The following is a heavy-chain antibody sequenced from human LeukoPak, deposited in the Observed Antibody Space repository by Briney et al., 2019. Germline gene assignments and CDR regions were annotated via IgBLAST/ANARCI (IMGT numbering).Heavy chain of an antibody. D-gene: IGHD6-13*01. V-gene: IGHV4-34*01. Sequence: SETLSLTCAVYGGSLSGYYWSWIRQPPGKGLEWIGEINHSGSTNYNPSLKSRITISVDTSRNQFSLKLSSVTAADTAVYYCAGGPGIAAAGTFDYWGQGTLVTVSS. CDR1: GGSLSGYY. CDR3: AGGPGIAAAGTFDY. CDR2: INHSGST. J-gene: IGHJ4*02.